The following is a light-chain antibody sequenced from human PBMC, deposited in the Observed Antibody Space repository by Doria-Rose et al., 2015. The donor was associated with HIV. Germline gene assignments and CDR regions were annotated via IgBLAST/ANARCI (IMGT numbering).Light chain of an antibody. CDR1: QSFSSTY. V-gene: IGKV3-20*01. CDR3: HQYGTSWT. Sequence: EIVMTQSPGTLSLSPGERATLSCRASQSFSSTYLAWYQQKPGQAPSLLIYDGSTRATGIPDRISASGSGTDFTLTISRLEPEDFALYCCHQYGTSWTFGQGTKVEI. CDR2: DGS. J-gene: IGKJ1*01.